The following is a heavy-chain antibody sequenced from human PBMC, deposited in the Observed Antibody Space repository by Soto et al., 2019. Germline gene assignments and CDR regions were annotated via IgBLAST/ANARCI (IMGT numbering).Heavy chain of an antibody. CDR2: IIPNFATA. Sequence: QVQLVQSGAEVKKPGSSVKVSCKASGGTFSSYAINWVRQAPGQGLEWMGGIIPNFATADYAPKFQGRVTITADESTSTAYMELSSLRSEDTAVYYCAQCLLGVNYYYGMDVWGQGTTVTVSS. J-gene: IGHJ6*02. D-gene: IGHD3-16*01. CDR1: GGTFSSYA. V-gene: IGHV1-69*12. CDR3: AQCLLGVNYYYGMDV.